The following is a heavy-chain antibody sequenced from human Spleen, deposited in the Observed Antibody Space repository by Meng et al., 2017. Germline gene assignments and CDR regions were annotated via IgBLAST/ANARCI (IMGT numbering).Heavy chain of an antibody. J-gene: IGHJ3*02. CDR2: IYPGDSDT. CDR1: GYTFATYW. Sequence: GESLKISCQGSGYTFATYWIGWVRQMPGKGLEWMGIIYPGDSDTRYSPSFQGQVTISADKSISTAYLQWSSLKASDTAMYYCARPLRYCSGGSCSAFDIWGQGTMVTVSS. D-gene: IGHD2-15*01. V-gene: IGHV5-51*01. CDR3: ARPLRYCSGGSCSAFDI.